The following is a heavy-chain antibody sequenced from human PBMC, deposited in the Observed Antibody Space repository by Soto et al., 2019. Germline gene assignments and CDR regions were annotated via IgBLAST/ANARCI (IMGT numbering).Heavy chain of an antibody. CDR1: GFTFSSYG. V-gene: IGHV3-33*01. CDR2: IWYDASNK. CDR3: ARDCAGYSSGLYQRGGFDY. D-gene: IGHD6-19*01. Sequence: QVQLVESGGGVVQPGRSLRLSCAASGFTFSSYGMHWVRQAPGKGLEWVAVIWYDASNKYYADSVKGRFTISRDNSKNPLDLQMNSLRAEDTAVYYCARDCAGYSSGLYQRGGFDYWGQGTLVTVSS. J-gene: IGHJ4*02.